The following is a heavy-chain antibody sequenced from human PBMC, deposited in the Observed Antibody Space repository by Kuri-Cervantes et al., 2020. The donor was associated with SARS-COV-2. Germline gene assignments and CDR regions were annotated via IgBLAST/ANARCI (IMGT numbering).Heavy chain of an antibody. J-gene: IGHJ6*03. D-gene: IGHD6-13*01. CDR1: GFTFSSYA. CDR3: SLSSSSVYYYYMDV. CDR2: ISGSGGST. V-gene: IGHV3-23*01. Sequence: GGSLRLSCAASGFTFSSYAMSWVRQAPGKGLEWVSAISGSGGSTYYADSVKGRFTISRDNSKNTLYLQMNSLRAEDTAVYYCSLSSSSVYYYYMDVWGKGTTVTVSS.